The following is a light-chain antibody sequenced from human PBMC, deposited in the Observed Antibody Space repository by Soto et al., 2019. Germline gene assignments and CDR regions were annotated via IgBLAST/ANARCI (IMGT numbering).Light chain of an antibody. CDR3: QHYGTSLT. CDR1: QTISRY. Sequence: DIQMTQSPSSLSASVGDRVPITCRASQTISRYLNWYQQRPGKAPNLLIYSASSLQSGVPDRFSGSGSGTNFTLTISRLQPEDFAVYYCQHYGTSLTFGGGTKVDIK. V-gene: IGKV1-39*01. J-gene: IGKJ4*01. CDR2: SAS.